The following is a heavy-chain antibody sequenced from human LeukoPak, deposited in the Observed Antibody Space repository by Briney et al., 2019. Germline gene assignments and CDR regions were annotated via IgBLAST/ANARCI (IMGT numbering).Heavy chain of an antibody. V-gene: IGHV3-74*01. D-gene: IGHD1-26*01. J-gene: IGHJ4*02. CDR3: VKLVADTTNNHFDC. CDR2: ISKDGSST. CDR1: GFTFSSYW. Sequence: GGSLRLSCAASGFTFSSYWMHWVRQAPGKGLVWVSRISKDGSSTYYADSVKGRFTISRDNSKNMLYLQMSSLRAEDTAVYYCVKLVADTTNNHFDCWGQGALVTVSS.